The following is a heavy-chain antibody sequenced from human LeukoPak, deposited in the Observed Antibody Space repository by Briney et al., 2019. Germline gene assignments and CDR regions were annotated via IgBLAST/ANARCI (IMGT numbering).Heavy chain of an antibody. CDR1: GYTFTGYY. CDR2: INPNSGGT. Sequence: ASVKVSCKGSGYTFTGYYMHWVRQAPGQGLEWVGWINPNSGGTNYAQKFQGRVTMTRDTSISTAYMELMRLRSDDTAVYYCAPQDSAYYYDSSGYHYWGQGTLVTVSS. D-gene: IGHD3-22*01. J-gene: IGHJ4*02. CDR3: APQDSAYYYDSSGYHY. V-gene: IGHV1-2*02.